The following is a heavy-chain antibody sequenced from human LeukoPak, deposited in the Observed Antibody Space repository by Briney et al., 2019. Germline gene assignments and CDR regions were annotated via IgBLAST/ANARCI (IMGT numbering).Heavy chain of an antibody. D-gene: IGHD2-21*02. CDR3: ARGVLAYCGGDCYDDAFDI. J-gene: IGHJ3*02. CDR2: IYYSGST. V-gene: IGHV4-59*01. CDR1: GGSISSYY. Sequence: SETLSLTCTVSGGSISSYYRSWIRQPPGKGLEWIGYIYYSGSTNYNPSLKSRVTISVDTSKNQFSLKLSSVTAADTAVYYCARGVLAYCGGDCYDDAFDIWGQGTMVTVSS.